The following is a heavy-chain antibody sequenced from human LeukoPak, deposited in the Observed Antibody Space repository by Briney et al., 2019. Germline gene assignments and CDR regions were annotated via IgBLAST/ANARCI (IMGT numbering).Heavy chain of an antibody. CDR3: TRDGSGFYYYYYMDV. CDR2: ISTVSTYT. V-gene: IGHV3-21*01. D-gene: IGHD6-25*01. Sequence: GGSLRLSCAASGFTFSGYSMNWVRQAPGKGLEWVASISTVSTYTFYAESLKGRISISRDNAKNSLILQMSSLRADDTAVYYCTRDGSGFYYYYYMDVWGKGTTVTVSS. J-gene: IGHJ6*03. CDR1: GFTFSGYS.